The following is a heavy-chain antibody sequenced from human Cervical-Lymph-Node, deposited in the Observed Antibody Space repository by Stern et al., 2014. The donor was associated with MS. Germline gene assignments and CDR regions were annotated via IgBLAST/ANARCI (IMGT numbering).Heavy chain of an antibody. Sequence: EVQLVESGGGLVQPGGSLTLSCAASGFTFSYFGMNWVRLAPGKGLEWVSYISSSGTRFYAASVKGRFTISRDNGKNSLFLQMNSLRVDDTAVYFCATSLRNSREDYWGQGALVSVSS. D-gene: IGHD1-14*01. CDR3: ATSLRNSREDY. V-gene: IGHV3-48*01. J-gene: IGHJ4*02. CDR2: ISSSGTR. CDR1: GFTFSYFG.